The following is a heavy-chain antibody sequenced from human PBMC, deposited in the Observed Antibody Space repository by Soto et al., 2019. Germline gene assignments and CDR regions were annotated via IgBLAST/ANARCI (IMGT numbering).Heavy chain of an antibody. CDR1: GFTFSSYS. V-gene: IGHV3-21*01. J-gene: IGHJ4*02. CDR3: ARVGDYYDSSGYYYVAQPSVY. D-gene: IGHD3-22*01. CDR2: ISSSSSYI. Sequence: GGSLRLSCAASGFTFSSYSMNWVRQAPGKGLEWVSSISSSSSYIYYADSVKGRFTISRDNAKNSLYLQMNSLRAEDTAVYYCARVGDYYDSSGYYYVAQPSVYWGQGTLVTVSS.